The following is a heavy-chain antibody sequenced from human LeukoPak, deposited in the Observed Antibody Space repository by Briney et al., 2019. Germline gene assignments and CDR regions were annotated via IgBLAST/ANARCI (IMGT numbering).Heavy chain of an antibody. D-gene: IGHD3-3*01. Sequence: GGSLRLSCAASGFIFSGHTMHWVRQAPGKGLEWVSLISYDGSNIYYADSMKGRFTISRDNSKNTLYLQMNSLSPDDTAVYYCARGLNDFWSGSQFVSWGQGTLVTVSS. CDR2: ISYDGSNI. V-gene: IGHV3-30-3*01. J-gene: IGHJ4*02. CDR3: ARGLNDFWSGSQFVS. CDR1: GFIFSGHT.